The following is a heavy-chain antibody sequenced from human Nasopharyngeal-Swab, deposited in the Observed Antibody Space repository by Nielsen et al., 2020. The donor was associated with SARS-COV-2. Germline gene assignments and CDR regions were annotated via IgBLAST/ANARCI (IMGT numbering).Heavy chain of an antibody. J-gene: IGHJ4*02. V-gene: IGHV1-3*01. CDR3: ARVTVWFEVLGSDPGYLDF. CDR2: INAGNGNT. Sequence: ASVKVSCKASGYTFSSYAMHWLRQAPGQRLEWMGWINAGNGNTKYSLKFQGRVTITRDTSASTAYMDLSSLRSEDTAVYYCARVTVWFEVLGSDPGYLDFWGQGTLVTVSS. D-gene: IGHD2-8*02. CDR1: GYTFSSYA.